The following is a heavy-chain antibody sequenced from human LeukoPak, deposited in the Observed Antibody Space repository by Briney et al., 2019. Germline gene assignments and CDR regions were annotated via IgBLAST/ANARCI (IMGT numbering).Heavy chain of an antibody. Sequence: SQTLSLTCTVSGGSISSGDYYWSWIRQPPGTGLEWIGEINHSGSTNYNPSLKSRVTISVDTSKNQFSLKLSSVTAADTAVYYCARSPIVLMVYAKRWFDPWGQGTLVTVSS. CDR1: GGSISSGDYY. CDR3: ARSPIVLMVYAKRWFDP. D-gene: IGHD2-8*01. J-gene: IGHJ5*02. V-gene: IGHV4-30-4*08. CDR2: INHSGST.